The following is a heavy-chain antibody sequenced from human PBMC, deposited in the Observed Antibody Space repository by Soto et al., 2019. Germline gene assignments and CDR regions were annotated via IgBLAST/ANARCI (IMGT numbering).Heavy chain of an antibody. J-gene: IGHJ4*02. CDR2: IYYSGGT. CDR1: GGSISSSSYF. D-gene: IGHD3-9*01. Sequence: SETLSLTCTVSGGSISSSSYFWGWIRQPPGKGLEWIGSIYYSGGTYYNPSLKSRVTISVDTSKNQFSLKLSSVTAADTAVYYCASVNILTGYYLDYWGQGTLVTVSS. CDR3: ASVNILTGYYLDY. V-gene: IGHV4-39*01.